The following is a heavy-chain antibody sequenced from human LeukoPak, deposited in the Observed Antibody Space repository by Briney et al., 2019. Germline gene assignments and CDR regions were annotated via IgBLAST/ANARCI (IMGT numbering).Heavy chain of an antibody. V-gene: IGHV4-4*07. D-gene: IGHD3-10*01. CDR1: GGSISNYY. CDR2: VQSSGST. J-gene: IGHJ3*02. Sequence: SETLSLTCTVSGGSISNYYWSWIRQPAGKGLEWIGRVQSSGSTKYNPSLKSRVTMSVDTSKNQFSLKLSSVTAADTAVYYCARHEYYGSWGAFDIWGQGTMVTVSS. CDR3: ARHEYYGSWGAFDI.